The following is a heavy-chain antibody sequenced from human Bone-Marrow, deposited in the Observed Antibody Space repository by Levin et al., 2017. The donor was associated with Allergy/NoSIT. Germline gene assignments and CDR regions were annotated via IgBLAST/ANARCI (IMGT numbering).Heavy chain of an antibody. CDR2: INSDGSST. J-gene: IGHJ4*02. V-gene: IGHV3-74*01. Sequence: PGGSLRLSCAASGFTFSNYWMHWVRQAPGKGLVWVSRINSDGSSTNYAGFVKGRFTISRDNAKNTLYLQMNSLRAEDTAVYYCARVYCSGGTCYSWAYIDYWGQGTLVTASS. D-gene: IGHD2-15*01. CDR3: ARVYCSGGTCYSWAYIDY. CDR1: GFTFSNYW.